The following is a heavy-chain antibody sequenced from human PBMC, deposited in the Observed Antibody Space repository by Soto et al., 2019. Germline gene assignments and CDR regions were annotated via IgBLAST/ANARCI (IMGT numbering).Heavy chain of an antibody. CDR1: GFTFSNYA. V-gene: IGHV3-23*01. CDR2: ISGSGGST. Sequence: EVQLLESGGGLVQPGGSLRLSCAASGFTFSNYAVTWVRQAPGKGLEWVSTISGSGGSTYYADSVKGRFTISRDNXQNTLYPQMNSLRAEDTAVYYCAKDQGSSWYEIDYLGQGTLVTVSS. CDR3: AKDQGSSWYEIDY. D-gene: IGHD6-13*01. J-gene: IGHJ4*02.